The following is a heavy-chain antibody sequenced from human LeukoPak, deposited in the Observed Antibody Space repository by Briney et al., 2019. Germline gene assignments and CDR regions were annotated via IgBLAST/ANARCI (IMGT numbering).Heavy chain of an antibody. V-gene: IGHV4-34*01. J-gene: IGHJ3*02. Sequence: SETLSLTCAVYGGSFSGYYWSWIRQPPGKGLEWIGEINHSGSTNYNPSLKSRVTISVDTSKNQFSLKLSSVTAADTAVYYCARARSHALDIRGQGTMVTVSS. CDR1: GGSFSGYY. CDR3: ARARSHALDI. CDR2: INHSGST. D-gene: IGHD3-10*01.